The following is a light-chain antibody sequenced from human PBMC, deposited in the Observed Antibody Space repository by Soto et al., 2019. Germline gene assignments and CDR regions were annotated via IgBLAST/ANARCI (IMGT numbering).Light chain of an antibody. CDR3: QQYSSYLFT. V-gene: IGKV1-5*03. CDR1: QSISSK. Sequence: DIQMTQSPPTLPATVGDRVTITCRASQSISSKLAWYQQKPGKAPKVLINKASSLQSGVPSRFSGSGSGTEFTLTISSLQPDDFATYYCQQYSSYLFTFGGGTKVEIK. CDR2: KAS. J-gene: IGKJ4*01.